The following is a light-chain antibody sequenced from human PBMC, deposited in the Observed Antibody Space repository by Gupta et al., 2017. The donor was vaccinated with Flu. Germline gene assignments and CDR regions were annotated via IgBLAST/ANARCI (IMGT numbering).Light chain of an antibody. J-gene: IGLJ2*01. CDR3: NSYAGGNSLL. CDR1: SSDVGAYKV. V-gene: IGLV2-8*01. CDR2: EVN. Sequence: SALTHPPCASQSPGHSSTIFSTGTSSDVGAYKVVSWYQQPPGKAPKLIIYEVNNRPAGLPDRFAGSKSGNTASLTVAGLQAEDEADYYCNSYAGGNSLLFGGGTKLTVL.